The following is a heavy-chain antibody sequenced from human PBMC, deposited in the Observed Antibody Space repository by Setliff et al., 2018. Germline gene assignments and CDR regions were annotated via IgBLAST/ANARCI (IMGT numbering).Heavy chain of an antibody. Sequence: GGSLRLSCGASGFTFSKYWMYWVRQVPGKGLVWVSSVSVSGDNTYYTDSVKGRFTTSRDNSKNTLSLQMSSLRTEDTAIYYCAKDQGRWLVAAGTIDYWGQGVLVTVSS. D-gene: IGHD1-1*01. J-gene: IGHJ4*02. CDR3: AKDQGRWLVAAGTIDY. V-gene: IGHV3-23*01. CDR1: GFTFSKYW. CDR2: VSVSGDNT.